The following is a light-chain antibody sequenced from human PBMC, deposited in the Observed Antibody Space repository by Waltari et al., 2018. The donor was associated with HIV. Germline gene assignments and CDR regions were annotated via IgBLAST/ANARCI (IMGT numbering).Light chain of an antibody. J-gene: IGLJ2*01. Sequence: QSALTQPPSVSGSPGQSVTISCTGTSSDVGSYNLVSWYHQPPGTSPKLMSYEVSNRPSGVPDRFSGSKSGNTASLAISGLQAEDEADYYCSSYTSSSTVVFGGGTKLTVL. CDR1: SSDVGSYNL. CDR2: EVS. CDR3: SSYTSSSTVV. V-gene: IGLV2-18*02.